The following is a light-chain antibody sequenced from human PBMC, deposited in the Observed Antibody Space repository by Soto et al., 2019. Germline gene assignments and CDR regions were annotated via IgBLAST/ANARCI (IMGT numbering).Light chain of an antibody. CDR1: NSNIGTNT. V-gene: IGLV1-44*01. Sequence: QSVLTQPPSASETPGRRVTISCSGSNSNIGTNTVSWYQQLPGTAPNLLIYNSDKRASGVPDRFSGSKSGTSASLAVSGLQSDDEDDYYCAAWDDSLDAVVFGGGTKVTVL. CDR3: AAWDDSLDAVV. CDR2: NSD. J-gene: IGLJ2*01.